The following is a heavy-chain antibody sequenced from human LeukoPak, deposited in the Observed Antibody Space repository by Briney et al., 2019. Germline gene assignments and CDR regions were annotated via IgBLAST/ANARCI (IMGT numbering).Heavy chain of an antibody. CDR1: GYTLTELS. Sequence: GASVKVSCKVSGYTLTELSMHWVRQAPGKGLEWMGGFDPEDGETIYAQKFQGRVTMTEDTSTDTAYMELSSLRSDDTAVYYCARDPPLRFRFDPWGQGTLVTVSS. CDR2: FDPEDGET. V-gene: IGHV1-24*01. J-gene: IGHJ5*02. D-gene: IGHD3-3*01. CDR3: ARDPPLRFRFDP.